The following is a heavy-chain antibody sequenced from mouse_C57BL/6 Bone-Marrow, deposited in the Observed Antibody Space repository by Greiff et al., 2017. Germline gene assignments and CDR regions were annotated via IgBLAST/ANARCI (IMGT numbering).Heavy chain of an antibody. CDR1: GYTFTSYW. Sequence: QVQLQQPGAELVRPGSSVKLSCKASGYTFTSYWMDWVKQRPGQGLEWIGNIYPSDSETHYNQKFKDKATLTVDKSSSTAYMQLSSLTSEDSAVYYGARRLRLDFDYWGQGTTLTVSS. CDR2: IYPSDSET. D-gene: IGHD2-4*01. V-gene: IGHV1-61*01. J-gene: IGHJ2*01. CDR3: ARRLRLDFDY.